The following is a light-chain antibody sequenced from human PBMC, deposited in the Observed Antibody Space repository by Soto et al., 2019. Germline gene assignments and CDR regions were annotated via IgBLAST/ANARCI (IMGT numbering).Light chain of an antibody. CDR3: QQSYSAPYT. CDR1: QSISSY. Sequence: DIQMTQSPTSLSASVGDRVSITCRASQSISSYLNWYQQKPGKAPKLLIYAASSLQSGVPSRFSGSASGTDLTLTISGLQPDDFATYYCQQSYSAPYTFGQGTKLEIK. J-gene: IGKJ2*01. V-gene: IGKV1-39*01. CDR2: AAS.